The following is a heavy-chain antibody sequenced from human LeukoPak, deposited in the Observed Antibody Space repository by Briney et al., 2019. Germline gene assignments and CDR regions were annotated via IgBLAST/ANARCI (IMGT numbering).Heavy chain of an antibody. J-gene: IGHJ4*02. Sequence: GASVKVSCKASGGTFSSYAISWVRQAPGQGLEWMGRIIPIFGIANYAQKFQGRVTITADKSTSTAYMELSSLRSEDTAVYYCARSFGPGSWYDDYWGQGTLVTVSS. CDR2: IIPIFGIA. V-gene: IGHV1-69*04. CDR1: GGTFSSYA. D-gene: IGHD2-15*01. CDR3: ARSFGPGSWYDDY.